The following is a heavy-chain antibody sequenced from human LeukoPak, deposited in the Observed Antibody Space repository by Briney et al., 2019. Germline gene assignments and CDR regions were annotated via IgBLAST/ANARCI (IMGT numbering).Heavy chain of an antibody. D-gene: IGHD3-10*01. CDR2: IIPNSGGA. J-gene: IGHJ5*02. Sequence: GASVEVSCKASGYTFTAYHMHWVRQAPGQGLEWMGWIIPNSGGANYEQKFQGRVTMTRDTSISTAYMELSRLRSDDTAVYYCAVSDMVRGAWLDPWGQGTLVTVSS. V-gene: IGHV1-2*02. CDR3: AVSDMVRGAWLDP. CDR1: GYTFTAYH.